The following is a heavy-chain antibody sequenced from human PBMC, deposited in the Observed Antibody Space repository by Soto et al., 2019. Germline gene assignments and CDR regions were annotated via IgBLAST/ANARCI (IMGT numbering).Heavy chain of an antibody. J-gene: IGHJ4*02. CDR1: GGTFSSYT. CDR2: IIPILGIA. Sequence: SVKVSCKASGGTFSSYTISWVRQAPGQGLEWMGRIIPILGIANYAQKFQGRVTITADKSTSTAYMELSSLRSEDTAMYYCARARSRYYDILTGPDHFDYWGQGTLVTVSS. CDR3: ARARSRYYDILTGPDHFDY. D-gene: IGHD3-9*01. V-gene: IGHV1-69*02.